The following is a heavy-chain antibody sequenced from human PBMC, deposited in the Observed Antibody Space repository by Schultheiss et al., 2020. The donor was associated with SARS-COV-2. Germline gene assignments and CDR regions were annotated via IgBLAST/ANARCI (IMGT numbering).Heavy chain of an antibody. J-gene: IGHJ6*03. CDR2: ISSSSSYI. CDR3: ARVKDCSSTSCLHYYYYMDV. D-gene: IGHD2-2*01. Sequence: GGSLRLSCAASGFTFSSYSMNWVRQAPGKGLEWVSSISSSSSYIYYADSVKGRFTISRDNAKNTLYLQMNSLRAEDTALYYCARVKDCSSTSCLHYYYYMDVWGKGTTVTVSS. CDR1: GFTFSSYS. V-gene: IGHV3-21*04.